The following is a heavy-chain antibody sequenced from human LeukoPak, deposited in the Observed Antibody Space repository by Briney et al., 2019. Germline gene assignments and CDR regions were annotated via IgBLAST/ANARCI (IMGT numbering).Heavy chain of an antibody. D-gene: IGHD7-27*01. CDR1: GYTFSSYH. CDR2: INPSGGST. V-gene: IGHV1-46*01. J-gene: IGHJ4*02. Sequence: ASVKVSCKASGYTFSSYHIHWVRQAPGQGVEWMGIINPSGGSTSYAQKFQGRVTMTRDTSISTAYMELSRLSSDDTAVYYCARQISTGEVDYWGQGTLVTVSS. CDR3: ARQISTGEVDY.